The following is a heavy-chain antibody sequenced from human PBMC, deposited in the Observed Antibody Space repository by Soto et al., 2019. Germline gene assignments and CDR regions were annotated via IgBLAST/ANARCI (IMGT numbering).Heavy chain of an antibody. CDR2: IGDDGIGK. J-gene: IGHJ6*02. V-gene: IGHV3-74*01. CDR1: GFTFSSHW. D-gene: IGHD6-13*01. CDR3: ARGSSRYYYGDYYYGVDV. Sequence: GGSLRLSCAASGFTFSSHWMHWVRQVPGRGLAWVSRIGDDGIGKDYADSVAGRFTISRDNARNTLFLQMDSLRVEDTAVYYCARGSSRYYYGDYYYGVDVWGQGTTVTVSS.